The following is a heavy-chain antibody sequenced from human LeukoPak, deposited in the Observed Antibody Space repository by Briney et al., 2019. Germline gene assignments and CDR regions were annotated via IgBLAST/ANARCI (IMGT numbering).Heavy chain of an antibody. J-gene: IGHJ5*02. CDR2: ISSGGGKT. CDR1: GFTFNNYA. Sequence: PGGSLRLSCAASGFTFNNYAMRWVRQAPGKGPEWVSSISSGGGKTYYADSVKGRFTISRDNSKNTVYLQINSLRVEDTAVYYCAKAPNYYDSGNYYNNWFDPWGQGTPVTVSS. V-gene: IGHV3-23*01. CDR3: AKAPNYYDSGNYYNNWFDP. D-gene: IGHD3-10*01.